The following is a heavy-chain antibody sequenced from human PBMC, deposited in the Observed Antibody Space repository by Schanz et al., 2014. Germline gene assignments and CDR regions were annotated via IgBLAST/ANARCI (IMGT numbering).Heavy chain of an antibody. CDR2: ISGSSIHK. Sequence: VQLVESGGGLAQPGGSLKLSCAASGFTFSDYYMAWIRQAPGKGLEWVSHISGSSIHKNYADSVKGRFSISRDNGETSVYLQINSLRVEDTALYYCARFLARYQYYGVDVWGQGTTVIVSS. D-gene: IGHD3-3*01. CDR1: GFTFSDYY. CDR3: ARFLARYQYYGVDV. V-gene: IGHV3-11*05. J-gene: IGHJ6*02.